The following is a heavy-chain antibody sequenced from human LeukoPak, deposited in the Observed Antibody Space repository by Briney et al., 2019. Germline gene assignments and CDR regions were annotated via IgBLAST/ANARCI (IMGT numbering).Heavy chain of an antibody. D-gene: IGHD6-25*01. J-gene: IGHJ6*03. CDR1: GFTFSSYW. CDR3: ARFAAGGSYYYYMDV. V-gene: IGHV3-48*01. Sequence: PGGSLRLSCAASGFTFSSYWMSWVRQAPGKGLEWVSNIGTSSTTIYYADSVKGRFTISRDNAKNSLYLKMNSLRADDTAVYYCARFAAGGSYYYYMDVWGKGTTVTVSS. CDR2: IGTSSTTI.